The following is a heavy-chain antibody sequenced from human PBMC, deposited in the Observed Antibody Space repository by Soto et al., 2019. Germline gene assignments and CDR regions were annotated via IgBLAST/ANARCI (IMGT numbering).Heavy chain of an antibody. CDR2: IYYSGST. D-gene: IGHD3-10*01. Sequence: PLEILSLTCTVSRGSISSGGYCWTWIRQHPVKGLEWMGHIYYSGSTSYNPSLKSRITISIDTSKNQFSLKLTSVTAADTAVYYCARDGDYFGSGSPPLLSRWGQGTLVTVSS. J-gene: IGHJ4*02. CDR3: ARDGDYFGSGSPPLLSR. CDR1: RGSISSGGYC. V-gene: IGHV4-31*03.